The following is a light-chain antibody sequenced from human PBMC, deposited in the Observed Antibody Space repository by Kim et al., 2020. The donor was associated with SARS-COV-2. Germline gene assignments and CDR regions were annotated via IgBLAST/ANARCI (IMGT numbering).Light chain of an antibody. Sequence: IVMTQSPATLSVSPGERVTLSCRASQSVKNRVAWYQQRPGQAPRLLIYGASTRATDISARFSGSGSGTEFTLTIRSLQSEDLAVYYCQQYNDWPLLTFGGGTKVDIK. CDR2: GAS. CDR3: QQYNDWPLLT. CDR1: QSVKNR. V-gene: IGKV3-15*01. J-gene: IGKJ4*01.